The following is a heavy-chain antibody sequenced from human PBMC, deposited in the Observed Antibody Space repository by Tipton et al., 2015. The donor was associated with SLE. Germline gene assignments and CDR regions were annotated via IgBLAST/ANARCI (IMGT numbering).Heavy chain of an antibody. V-gene: IGHV3-48*03. CDR2: ISTGGNII. Sequence: SLRLSCAASGFPFQSYAMNWVRQAPGKGLEWISFISTGGNIIYYADSVKGRFTISRDNAKNSLFLQMSGLRNEDTAVYYCAKSTTGLDDGGQGTLVTVSS. CDR1: GFPFQSYA. CDR3: AKSTTGLDD. D-gene: IGHD1-1*01. J-gene: IGHJ4*02.